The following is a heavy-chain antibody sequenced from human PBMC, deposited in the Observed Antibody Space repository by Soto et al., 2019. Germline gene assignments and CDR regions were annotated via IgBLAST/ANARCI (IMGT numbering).Heavy chain of an antibody. D-gene: IGHD5-18*01. CDR2: IRAYNGNT. CDR3: ASSLLVGYGLEGESD. CDR1: GYTFTSYG. V-gene: IGHV1-18*01. J-gene: IGHJ4*02. Sequence: QVQLVQYGAEVKKPGASVKVSCKASGYTFTSYGISWVRQAPGQGLEWMGWIRAYNGNTNYAQKLQGRVTMTTDTSTSTAYMELRSLRSDDTAVYYCASSLLVGYGLEGESDWGQGTLVTVSS.